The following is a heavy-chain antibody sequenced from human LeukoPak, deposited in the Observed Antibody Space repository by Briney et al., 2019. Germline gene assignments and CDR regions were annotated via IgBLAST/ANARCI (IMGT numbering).Heavy chain of an antibody. J-gene: IGHJ4*02. CDR3: AKDLSYDFWSGSWDY. CDR1: GFTFSSYA. Sequence: GGSLRLSCAASGFTFSSYAMHWVRQAPGKGLEWVAVISYDGSNKYYADSVKGRSTISRDNSKNTLYLQMNSLRAEDTAVYYCAKDLSYDFWSGSWDYWGQGTLVTVSS. D-gene: IGHD3-3*01. V-gene: IGHV3-30*04. CDR2: ISYDGSNK.